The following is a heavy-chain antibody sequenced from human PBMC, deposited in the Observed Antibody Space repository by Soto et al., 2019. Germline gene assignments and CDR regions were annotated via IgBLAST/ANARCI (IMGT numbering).Heavy chain of an antibody. CDR1: GGSISSSSYY. CDR3: ARHMTGTLDFDY. CDR2: IYYSGST. V-gene: IGHV4-39*01. Sequence: SETLSLTCPVSGGSISSSSYYWGWIRQPPGKGLEWIGSIYYSGSTYYNPSLKSRVTISVDTSKNQFSLKLSSVTAADTAVYYCARHMTGTLDFDYWGQGTLVTVSS. J-gene: IGHJ4*02. D-gene: IGHD1-20*01.